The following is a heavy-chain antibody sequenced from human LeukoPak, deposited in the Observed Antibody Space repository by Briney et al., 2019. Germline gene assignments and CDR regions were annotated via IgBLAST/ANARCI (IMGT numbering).Heavy chain of an antibody. CDR1: GYSFTNYW. V-gene: IGHV5-51*01. CDR2: INPFDSDT. CDR3: ARQLCSGGTCYLDF. D-gene: IGHD2-15*01. Sequence: GESLKISCMGSGYSFTNYWIGWVRQMPGRGLEWMGIINPFDSDTRYSPSFQGQVAISDDKSISTAYLQWSSLKASDIAMYYCARQLCSGGTCYLDFWGQGTLVTVSS. J-gene: IGHJ4*02.